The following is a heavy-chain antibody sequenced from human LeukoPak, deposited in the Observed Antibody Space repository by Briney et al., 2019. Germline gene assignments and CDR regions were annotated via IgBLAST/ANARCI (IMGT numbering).Heavy chain of an antibody. D-gene: IGHD2-15*01. CDR1: GFPFSSYW. J-gene: IGHJ4*02. V-gene: IGHV3-74*01. CDR2: VNNDASIT. Sequence: GGSLRLSCAASGFPFSSYWMHWVRQAPGKGLVWVSRVNNDASITNYADSVKGRFTISRDNAKNTLYLQMNSLRAEDTAVYYCARDPSRPYCSGGSCYSSKLSFYYWGQGTLVTVSS. CDR3: ARDPSRPYCSGGSCYSSKLSFYY.